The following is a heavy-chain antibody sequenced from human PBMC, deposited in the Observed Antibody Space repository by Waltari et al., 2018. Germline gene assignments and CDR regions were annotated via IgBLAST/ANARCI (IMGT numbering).Heavy chain of an antibody. V-gene: IGHV1-3*01. J-gene: IGHJ4*02. CDR2: INAGNGNT. D-gene: IGHD3-10*01. Sequence: QVQLVQSGAEVKKPGASVKVSCKASGYTFTSYAMHWVRQAPGHRLEWMGWINAGNGNTKYSQKFQGRVTITRDTSASTAYMELSSLRSEDTAVYYCARGTYYYGSGSPESYFDYWGQGTLVTVSS. CDR3: ARGTYYYGSGSPESYFDY. CDR1: GYTFTSYA.